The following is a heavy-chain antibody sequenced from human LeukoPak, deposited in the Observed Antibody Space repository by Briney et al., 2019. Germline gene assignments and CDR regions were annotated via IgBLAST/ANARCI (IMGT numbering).Heavy chain of an antibody. D-gene: IGHD3-10*02. J-gene: IGHJ6*03. CDR3: ARVPGLLFGEAFHMDV. CDR1: GYTFTTYG. V-gene: IGHV1-18*01. CDR2: ISTYNGDT. Sequence: ASVKVSCKSSGYTFTTYGISWVRQAPGQGLEWMGWISTYNGDTKYAEKVQDRITMTTDTSTNTVYMELRRLRSDGTAVYYCARVPGLLFGEAFHMDVWGTGTTVTISS.